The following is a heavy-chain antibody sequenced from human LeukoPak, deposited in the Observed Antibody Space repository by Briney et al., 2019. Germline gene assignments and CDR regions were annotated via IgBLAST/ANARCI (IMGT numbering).Heavy chain of an antibody. CDR2: FDPEDGET. D-gene: IGHD3-22*01. J-gene: IGHJ4*02. Sequence: GASVKVSCKVSGYTLTELSMHWVRQAPGKGLEWMGGFDPEDGETIYAQKFQGRVTMTEDTSTDTAYMELSSLRSEETAVYYCATVGSYDSSGYYPLWGQGTLVTVSS. CDR3: ATVGSYDSSGYYPL. CDR1: GYTLTELS. V-gene: IGHV1-24*01.